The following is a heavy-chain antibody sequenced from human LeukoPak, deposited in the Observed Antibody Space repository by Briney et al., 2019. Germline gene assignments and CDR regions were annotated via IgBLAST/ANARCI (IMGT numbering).Heavy chain of an antibody. D-gene: IGHD3-22*01. CDR1: GYTFTSYY. J-gene: IGHJ5*02. CDR2: INPSGGRT. Sequence: ASVKVSCKASGYTFTSYYIYWMRQAHGHGPDWMGIINPSGGRTNYAHKFQGRVTMTRDMSTSTVYMELSSLRSEDTAVYYCARGAHVRMYDSNHNCFDPWGQGTLVTVSS. CDR3: ARGAHVRMYDSNHNCFDP. V-gene: IGHV1-46*01.